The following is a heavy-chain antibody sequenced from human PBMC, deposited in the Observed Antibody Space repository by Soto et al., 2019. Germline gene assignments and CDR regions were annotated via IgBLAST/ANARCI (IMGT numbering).Heavy chain of an antibody. V-gene: IGHV1-18*01. CDR1: GYTFTNFV. CDR3: ARTDSGVFDY. J-gene: IGHJ4*02. CDR2: ISAYTGNT. Sequence: QVQLVQSGCEVKKPGASVKVSCKASGYTFTNFVISWVRQAPGQGLERMGWISAYTGNTNYAQNLQGRVTMTTDTSTSTAYMELRSLRSDDTAVYYCARTDSGVFDYWGQGTLVTVSS. D-gene: IGHD4-17*01.